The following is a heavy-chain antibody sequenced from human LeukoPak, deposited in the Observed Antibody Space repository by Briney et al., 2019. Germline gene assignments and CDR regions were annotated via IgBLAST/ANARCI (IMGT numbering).Heavy chain of an antibody. D-gene: IGHD1-26*01. J-gene: IGHJ4*02. CDR3: ETRPVGNNFHAFSDC. CDR1: GGTLSSCW. V-gene: IGHV3-7*01. Sequence: GGSLRLSCAASGGTLSSCWMIWVRQTPGKGLEWVASIKPDGSEKFYLDSVKGRFTISRDNAKNSLYLQMNSLRGEDTAVYYCETRPVGNNFHAFSDCCGQGTLITVSS. CDR2: IKPDGSEK.